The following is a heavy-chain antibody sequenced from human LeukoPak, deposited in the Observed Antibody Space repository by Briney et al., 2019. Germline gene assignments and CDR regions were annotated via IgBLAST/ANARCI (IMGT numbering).Heavy chain of an antibody. J-gene: IGHJ4*02. CDR2: IRYDGSNK. V-gene: IGHV3-30*02. D-gene: IGHD3-16*02. CDR3: AKDGRLGELSLIRNYFDY. CDR1: GFTLSSYG. Sequence: GGSLRLSCAASGFTLSSYGMHWVRQAPGKGLEWAAFIRYDGSNKYYADSVKGRFTISRDNSKNTLYLQMNSLRAEDTAVYYCAKDGRLGELSLIRNYFDYWGQGTLVTVSS.